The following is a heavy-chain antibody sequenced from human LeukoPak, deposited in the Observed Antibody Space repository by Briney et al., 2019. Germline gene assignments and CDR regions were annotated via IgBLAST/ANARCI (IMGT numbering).Heavy chain of an antibody. V-gene: IGHV1-2*06. CDR3: ARGGFDY. J-gene: IGHJ4*02. Sequence: ASVKVSCKASGYSFTGYYMHWVRQAPGQGLEWMGRISPGSGGTDYGQNFQGRVTVTRDMSITTVYMELSSLRSDDTAVYYCARGGFDYWGQGTLVTVSS. CDR1: GYSFTGYY. CDR2: ISPGSGGT.